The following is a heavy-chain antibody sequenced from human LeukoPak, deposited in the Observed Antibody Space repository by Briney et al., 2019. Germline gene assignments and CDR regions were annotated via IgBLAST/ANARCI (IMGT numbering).Heavy chain of an antibody. CDR3: ARGGDYYDSSGYSSLDY. V-gene: IGHV1-69*05. D-gene: IGHD3-22*01. CDR1: GGTFSSYA. Sequence: GASVKVSCKASGGTFSSYAISWVRQAPGQGLEWMGRIIPLFGTTKYAQKFQGRVTITTDESTSTAYMELSSLRSEDTAVYYCARGGDYYDSSGYSSLDYWGQGTLVTVSS. CDR2: IIPLFGTT. J-gene: IGHJ4*02.